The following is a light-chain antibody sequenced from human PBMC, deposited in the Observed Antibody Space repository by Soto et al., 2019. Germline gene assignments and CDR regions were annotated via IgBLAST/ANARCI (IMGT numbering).Light chain of an antibody. V-gene: IGLV1-40*01. CDR1: SSNIGAGFD. Sequence: QTVVTQPPSVSGAPGQRVTISCTGSSSNIGAGFDVHWYQHLPGTAPKLLISGNSNRPSGVPDRFSGSKSGTSASLAITGLQPEDEADYYCQSYDTSLSGGVVFGGGTKLTV. CDR2: GNS. CDR3: QSYDTSLSGGVV. J-gene: IGLJ2*01.